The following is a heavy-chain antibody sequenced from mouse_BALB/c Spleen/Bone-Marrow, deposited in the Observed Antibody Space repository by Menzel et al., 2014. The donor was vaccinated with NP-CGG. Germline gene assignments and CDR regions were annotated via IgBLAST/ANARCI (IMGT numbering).Heavy chain of an antibody. D-gene: IGHD2-3*01. CDR2: IDPENGDT. J-gene: IGHJ3*01. CDR1: GFNIKDYY. CDR3: NGGYYEAWFAY. V-gene: IGHV14-4*02. Sequence: EVQLQQSGAELVRSGASVKLSCTASGFNIKDYYMHWVKQRPEQGLEWIGWIDPENGDTEYAPKFQGKATMTAVTSSNTAYLQLSSLTSEDTAVYYCNGGYYEAWFAYWGQGTLVTVSA.